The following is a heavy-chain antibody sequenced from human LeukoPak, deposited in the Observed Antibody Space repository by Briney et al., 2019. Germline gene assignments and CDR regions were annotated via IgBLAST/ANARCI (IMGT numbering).Heavy chain of an antibody. V-gene: IGHV4-38-2*02. CDR2: IYHSGST. CDR3: ARVGSRRKTRPYYMDV. J-gene: IGHJ6*03. D-gene: IGHD6-13*01. Sequence: PSETLSLTCSVSGYSLSSGYYWAWIRQPPGKGLEWIGTIYHSGSTYSNPSLKSRVTISLDTSKNQFSLNLSSMTAADTAVYYCARVGSRRKTRPYYMDVWGKGTTVTASS. CDR1: GYSLSSGYY.